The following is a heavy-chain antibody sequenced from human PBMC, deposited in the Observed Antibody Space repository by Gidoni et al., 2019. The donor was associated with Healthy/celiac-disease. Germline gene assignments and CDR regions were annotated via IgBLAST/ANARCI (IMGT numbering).Heavy chain of an antibody. J-gene: IGHJ5*02. Sequence: QVQLVQSGAEVKKPGASVKVSCKASGYTFTSYYMHWVRQAPGKVLEWMGIINPSGGSTSYAQKFQGRVTMTRDTSTSTVYMDLSSLRSVDTAVYYCARDWSGSYLHTWGQRTLVTFSS. CDR3: ARDWSGSYLHT. V-gene: IGHV1-46*01. D-gene: IGHD1-26*01. CDR2: INPSGGST. CDR1: GYTFTSYY.